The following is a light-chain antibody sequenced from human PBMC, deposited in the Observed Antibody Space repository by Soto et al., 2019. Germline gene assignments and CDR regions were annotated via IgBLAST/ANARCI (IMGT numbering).Light chain of an antibody. CDR2: GPS. Sequence: EIVLTQSPGTLSLSPGERATLSCRASESVGSNYLAWYQQKPGQAPRLLVYGPSTRAAGIPARFSASGSGTDFTLTISDVQPEDFALYYCHQRQSWPRTFGQGTKVDIK. CDR1: ESVGSNY. CDR3: HQRQSWPRT. J-gene: IGKJ1*01. V-gene: IGKV3-20*01.